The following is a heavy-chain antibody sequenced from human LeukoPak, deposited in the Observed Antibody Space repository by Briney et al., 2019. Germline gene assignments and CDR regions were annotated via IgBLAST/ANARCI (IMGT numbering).Heavy chain of an antibody. CDR3: ARDAVYSSSWQYY. Sequence: GGSLRLSCAASGFTFSSYGMHWVRQAPGKGLEWVAVIWYDGSYKYYADSVKGRFTISRDNSKNTLYLQMDSLRAEDTAVYYCARDAVYSSSWQYYWGQGTLVTVSS. CDR1: GFTFSSYG. J-gene: IGHJ4*02. D-gene: IGHD6-13*01. CDR2: IWYDGSYK. V-gene: IGHV3-33*01.